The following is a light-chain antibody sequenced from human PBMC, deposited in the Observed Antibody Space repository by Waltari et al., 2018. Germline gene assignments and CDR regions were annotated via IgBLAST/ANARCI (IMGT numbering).Light chain of an antibody. CDR1: QTMDNS. Sequence: DIQMTQSPSTLSASVGDRVTITCRASQTMDNSVAWSQQTPGEAPKVMIYDASTLETGVPSRFSGSGFGTDFSLTISSLQSDDFATYWCQQYNIYSPQAFGQGTKVEVK. CDR3: QQYNIYSPQA. CDR2: DAS. J-gene: IGKJ1*01. V-gene: IGKV1-5*01.